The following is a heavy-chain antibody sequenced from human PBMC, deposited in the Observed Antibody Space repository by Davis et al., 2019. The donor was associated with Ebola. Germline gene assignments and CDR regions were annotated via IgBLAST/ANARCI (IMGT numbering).Heavy chain of an antibody. V-gene: IGHV3-7*01. J-gene: IGHJ4*02. CDR2: IKGDGSEK. D-gene: IGHD1-26*01. Sequence: PGRSLKISCAASGFTFSSDWMSWVRQAPGKGPEWVANIKGDGSEKYYGNSLKGRFTISRDNAKNSLYLQMNSLRAEDTAVYYCAREKKTVSGTYRTFDYWGQGTLVTVSS. CDR1: GFTFSSDW. CDR3: AREKKTVSGTYRTFDY.